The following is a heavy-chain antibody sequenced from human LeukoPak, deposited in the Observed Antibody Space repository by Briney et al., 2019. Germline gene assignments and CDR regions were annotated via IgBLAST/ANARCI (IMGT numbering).Heavy chain of an antibody. Sequence: GGPLRLSCAASGFTFSSYSMNWVRQAPGKGLEWVSSISSSSSYIYYADSVKGRFTISRDNAKNSLYLQMNSLRAEDTAVYYCARNSPAPWIGYYYMDVWGKGTTVTVSS. D-gene: IGHD4-23*01. CDR1: GFTFSSYS. J-gene: IGHJ6*03. CDR3: ARNSPAPWIGYYYMDV. V-gene: IGHV3-21*01. CDR2: ISSSSSYI.